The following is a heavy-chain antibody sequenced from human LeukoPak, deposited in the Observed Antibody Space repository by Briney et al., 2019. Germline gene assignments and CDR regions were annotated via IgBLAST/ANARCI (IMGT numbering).Heavy chain of an antibody. J-gene: IGHJ4*02. V-gene: IGHV4-59*08. Sequence: SETLSLTCTVSGGSISSYYWSWIRQPPGKGLEWIGYIYYSGSTNYNPSLKSRVTISVDTSNNQFSLTLPSVTAADTAVYYCARILSRSGNIDYWGQGTLVTVSS. D-gene: IGHD6-19*01. CDR3: ARILSRSGNIDY. CDR2: IYYSGST. CDR1: GGSISSYY.